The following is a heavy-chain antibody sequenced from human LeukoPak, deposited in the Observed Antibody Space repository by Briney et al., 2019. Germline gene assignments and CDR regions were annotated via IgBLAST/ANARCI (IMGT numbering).Heavy chain of an antibody. CDR3: ARERNLEIAVAGTIFNY. Sequence: GASLTLSWAAAGFTFSSYAMSWVRHAAGKWRGWVSAISVSGGSTYYADSAKSRFTISRDNSKNTLYLQMKSLRAEDTAVYYCARERNLEIAVAGTIFNYWGQGTLVTVSS. CDR2: ISVSGGST. V-gene: IGHV3-23*01. J-gene: IGHJ4*02. D-gene: IGHD6-19*01. CDR1: GFTFSSYA.